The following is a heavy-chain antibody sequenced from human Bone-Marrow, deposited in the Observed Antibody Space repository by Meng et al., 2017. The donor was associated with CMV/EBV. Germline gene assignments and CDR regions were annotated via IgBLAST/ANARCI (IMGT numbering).Heavy chain of an antibody. Sequence: LTCAGCGFTFSNYAVSWVRQAPRKGLEWVSGFGSGSGGRAFYADYVKGRFTISRDNSKNTLSLQMNSLRAEDAAVYYCTRDWDYLVYWGQGTLVTVSS. CDR3: TRDWDYLVY. D-gene: IGHD3-16*01. CDR2: FGSGSGGRA. V-gene: IGHV3-23*01. J-gene: IGHJ4*02. CDR1: GFTFSNYA.